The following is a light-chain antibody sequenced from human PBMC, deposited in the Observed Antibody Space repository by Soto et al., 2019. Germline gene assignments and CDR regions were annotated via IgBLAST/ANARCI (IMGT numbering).Light chain of an antibody. CDR1: QSVSSY. Sequence: EIVMTQSPATLSLSPGERATLSCRASQSVSSYLAWYQHKPGQAPRLLIYDTSIRASGIPARFSGSGSGTDFTLTISSLDPEDFAVYYCQQRSNRPLTFGQGTRLEIK. CDR3: QQRSNRPLT. J-gene: IGKJ5*01. V-gene: IGKV3-11*01. CDR2: DTS.